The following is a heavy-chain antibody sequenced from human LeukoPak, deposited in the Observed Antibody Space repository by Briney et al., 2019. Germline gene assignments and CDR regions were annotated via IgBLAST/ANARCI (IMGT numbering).Heavy chain of an antibody. V-gene: IGHV1-8*01. CDR2: MNPNSGNT. CDR1: GYTFTSYD. Sequence: GASVKVSCKASGYTFTSYDINWVRQATGQGLEWMGWMNPNSGNTGYAQKSQGRVTMTRNTSISTAYMEPSSLRSEDTAVYYCARVMGIAVANDYWGQGTLVTVSS. D-gene: IGHD6-19*01. CDR3: ARVMGIAVANDY. J-gene: IGHJ4*02.